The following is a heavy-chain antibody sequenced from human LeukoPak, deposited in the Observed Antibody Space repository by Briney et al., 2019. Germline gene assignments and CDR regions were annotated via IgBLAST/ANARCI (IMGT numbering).Heavy chain of an antibody. CDR1: GYTFTGYY. CDR2: INPNSGGT. CDR3: ARDRRCSGGSCYSGVFDY. D-gene: IGHD2-15*01. J-gene: IGHJ4*02. Sequence: ASVKVSCKASGYTFTGYYMHWVRQAPGQGLEWMGWINPNSGGTNYTQKFQGRVTMTRDTSISTAYMELSRLRSVDTAVYYCARDRRCSGGSCYSGVFDYWGQGTLVTVSS. V-gene: IGHV1-2*02.